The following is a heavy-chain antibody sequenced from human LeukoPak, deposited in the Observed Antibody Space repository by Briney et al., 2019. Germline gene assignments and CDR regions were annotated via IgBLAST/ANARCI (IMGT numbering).Heavy chain of an antibody. V-gene: IGHV1-2*06. CDR3: ARANRRWDFDY. CDR1: GYTFTGYY. CDR2: INPNSGGT. J-gene: IGHJ4*02. Sequence: ASVKVSRKASGYTFTGYYMHWVRQAPGQGLEWMGRINPNSGGTNYAQKFQGRVTITRDTSISTAYMELSRLRSDDTAVYYCARANRRWDFDYWGQGTLVTVSS. D-gene: IGHD1-14*01.